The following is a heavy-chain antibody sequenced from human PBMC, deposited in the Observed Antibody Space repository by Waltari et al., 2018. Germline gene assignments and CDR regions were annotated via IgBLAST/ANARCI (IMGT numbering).Heavy chain of an antibody. Sequence: QVQLVQSGAEVKKPGASVKVSCKVSGYTLTELSMHWVRQAPGQGLEWMGGFDPEDCETIYAQKFQGRVTMTEDTSTDTAYMELSSLRSEDTAVYYCATGYSGSYGQDSPFYYYYMDVWGKGTTVTVSS. CDR1: GYTLTELS. CDR3: ATGYSGSYGQDSPFYYYYMDV. CDR2: FDPEDCET. J-gene: IGHJ6*03. V-gene: IGHV1-24*01. D-gene: IGHD1-26*01.